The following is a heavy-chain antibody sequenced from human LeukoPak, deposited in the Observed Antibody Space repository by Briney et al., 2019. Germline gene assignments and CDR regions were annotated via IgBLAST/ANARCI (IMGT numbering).Heavy chain of an antibody. D-gene: IGHD2-2*03. V-gene: IGHV3-23*01. CDR3: AKNGYCSDTNCYAPFDY. CDR2: ISASGGST. CDR1: GFTFSSSA. Sequence: GGSLRLSCAASGFTFSSSAMSWVRQVPGKGLEWVSGISASGGSTSYADSVKGRFTISRDNSKNTLYLQMNSLRAEDTAIYYCAKNGYCSDTNCYAPFDYWGRGTLVTVSS. J-gene: IGHJ4*02.